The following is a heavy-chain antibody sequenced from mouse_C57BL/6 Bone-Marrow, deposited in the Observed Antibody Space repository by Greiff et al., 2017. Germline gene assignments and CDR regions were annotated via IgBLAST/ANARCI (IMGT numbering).Heavy chain of an antibody. Sequence: QVQLKESGAELVKPGASVKLSCKASGYTFTEYTIHWVKQRSGQGLEWIGWFYPGSGSIKYNEKFKDKATLTADKSSSTVYMELSRLTSEDSAVYFCARHEEGILYYYGSSYDYYAMDYWGQGTSVTVSS. J-gene: IGHJ4*01. CDR3: ARHEEGILYYYGSSYDYYAMDY. CDR2: FYPGSGSI. D-gene: IGHD1-1*01. CDR1: GYTFTEYT. V-gene: IGHV1-62-2*01.